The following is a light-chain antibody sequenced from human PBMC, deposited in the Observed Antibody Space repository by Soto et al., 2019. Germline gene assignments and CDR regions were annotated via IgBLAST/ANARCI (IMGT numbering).Light chain of an antibody. CDR2: DVN. Sequence: QSVLTQLPSASGSPGSSVTKFCTGTSSDAGGYNFVSWYQQHPGKAPKLMIYDVNKRPAGVPDRFSGSKSGNTASLTVSWLLAEDEADYCCGSYASSNNFVFGTGPKVPVL. V-gene: IGLV2-8*01. CDR3: GSYASSNNFV. J-gene: IGLJ1*01. CDR1: SSDAGGYNF.